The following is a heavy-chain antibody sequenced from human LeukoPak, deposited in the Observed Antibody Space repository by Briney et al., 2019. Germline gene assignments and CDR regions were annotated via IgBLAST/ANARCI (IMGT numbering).Heavy chain of an antibody. D-gene: IGHD5-24*01. CDR1: GGTFSSYA. CDR3: ARGRWLQLGDAFDI. J-gene: IGHJ3*02. CDR2: IIPIFGTA. V-gene: IGHV1-69*05. Sequence: SVKVSCKASGGTFSSYAISWVRQAPGQGLEWMGGIIPIFGTANYAQKFQGRVTITTDESTSTAYMELSSLRSEDTAVYYCARGRWLQLGDAFDIWGQGTMVTVSS.